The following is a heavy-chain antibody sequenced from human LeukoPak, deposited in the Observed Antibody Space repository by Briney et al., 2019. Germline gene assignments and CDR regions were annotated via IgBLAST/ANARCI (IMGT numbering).Heavy chain of an antibody. J-gene: IGHJ4*02. V-gene: IGHV3-30*02. Sequence: GGSLRLSCAASGFTFSSYGMHWVRQAPGKGLDWVAFIRYDGSNKYYADSVKGRFTISRDNSKNTLYLQMNSLRAEDTAVYYCAKDIGWFGELLGYFDYWGQGTLVTVSS. CDR2: IRYDGSNK. D-gene: IGHD3-10*01. CDR3: AKDIGWFGELLGYFDY. CDR1: GFTFSSYG.